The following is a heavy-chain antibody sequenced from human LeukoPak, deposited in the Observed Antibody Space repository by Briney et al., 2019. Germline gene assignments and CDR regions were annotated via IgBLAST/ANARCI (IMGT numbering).Heavy chain of an antibody. CDR1: GGSISSYY. J-gene: IGHJ1*01. V-gene: IGHV4-59*01. D-gene: IGHD3-3*01. CDR2: IYYSGST. CDR3: CGVVITSGAEYFQH. Sequence: SETLSLTCTVSGGSISSYYWSWIRQPPGKGLEWIGSIYYSGSTYYNPSLKSRVTISVDTSKNQFSLKLSSVTAADTAVHYCCGVVITSGAEYFQHWGQGTLVTVSS.